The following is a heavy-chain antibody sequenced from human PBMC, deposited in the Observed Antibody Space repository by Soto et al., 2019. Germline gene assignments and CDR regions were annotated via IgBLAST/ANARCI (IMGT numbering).Heavy chain of an antibody. CDR1: GGSISSYY. Sequence: PSETLSLTCTVSGGSISSYYWSWIRQPPGKGLEWIGSIYYSGSTYYNPSLKSRVTISVDTSKNQFSLKLSSVTAADTAVYYCASPKIAFYNWFAPWGQGTLVTVSS. J-gene: IGHJ5*02. CDR2: IYYSGST. CDR3: ASPKIAFYNWFAP. V-gene: IGHV4-39*01. D-gene: IGHD3-3*02.